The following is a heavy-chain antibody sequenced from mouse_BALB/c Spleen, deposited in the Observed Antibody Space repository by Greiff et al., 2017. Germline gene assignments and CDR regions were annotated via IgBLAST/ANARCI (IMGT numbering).Heavy chain of an antibody. V-gene: IGHV1-7*01. D-gene: IGHD1-2*01. Sequence: QVQLKQSGAELAKPGASVKMSCKASGYTFTSYWMHWVKQRPGQGLEWIGYINPSTGYTEYNQKFKDKATLTADKSSSTAYMQLSSLTSEDSAVYYCARSGATAYYWYFDVWGAGTTVTVSS. CDR2: INPSTGYT. J-gene: IGHJ1*01. CDR3: ARSGATAYYWYFDV. CDR1: GYTFTSYW.